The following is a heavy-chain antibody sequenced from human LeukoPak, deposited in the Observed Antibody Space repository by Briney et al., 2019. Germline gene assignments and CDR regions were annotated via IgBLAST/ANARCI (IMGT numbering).Heavy chain of an antibody. J-gene: IGHJ6*04. Sequence: GRSLRLSCAASGFSFGSYGIHWVRQAPGKGLEWVAVISYDESYKYYADSVKGRFTISRDNSKNTLYLQMNSLRAEDTAVYYCAKDGLTGVNYYYGMDVWGKGTTVTVTS. CDR2: ISYDESYK. V-gene: IGHV3-30*18. CDR1: GFSFGSYG. CDR3: AKDGLTGVNYYYGMDV. D-gene: IGHD7-27*01.